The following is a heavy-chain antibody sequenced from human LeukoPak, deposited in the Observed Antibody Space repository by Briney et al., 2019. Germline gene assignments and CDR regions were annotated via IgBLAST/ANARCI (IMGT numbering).Heavy chain of an antibody. CDR2: IIPIFGTV. CDR1: GGTFSSYA. D-gene: IGHD2-2*01. Sequence: GSSVKVCCKASGGTFSSYAIIWVRQAPGQGLEWMGGIIPIFGTVNYAQKFQGRVTITADESSCTAYMELSSLRSEDTAVYYCARDRSIVVVPAPADAFDIWGQGTMVTVSS. V-gene: IGHV1-69*13. J-gene: IGHJ3*02. CDR3: ARDRSIVVVPAPADAFDI.